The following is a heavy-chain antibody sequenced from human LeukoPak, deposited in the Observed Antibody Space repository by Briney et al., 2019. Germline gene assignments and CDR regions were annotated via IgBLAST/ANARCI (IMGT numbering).Heavy chain of an antibody. CDR2: IIPIFGTA. V-gene: IGHV1-69*05. J-gene: IGHJ3*02. Sequence: SVKVSCKASGGTFSSYAISRVRQAPGQGLEWMGGIIPIFGTANYAQKFQGRVTITTDESTSTAYMELSSLRSEDTAVYYCARDYTPDSSSLGAFDIWGQGTMVTVSS. CDR1: GGTFSSYA. D-gene: IGHD3-22*01. CDR3: ARDYTPDSSSLGAFDI.